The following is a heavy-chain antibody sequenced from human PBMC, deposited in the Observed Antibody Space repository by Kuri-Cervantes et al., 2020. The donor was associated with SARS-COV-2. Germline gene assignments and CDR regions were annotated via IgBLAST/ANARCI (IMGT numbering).Heavy chain of an antibody. Sequence: GGSLRLSCAASGFTFSNAWTSWVRQAPGKGLEWVGRIKSKTDGGTTDYAAPVKGRFTISRDDSKNTLYLQMNSLKTEDTAVYYCTTDIVVVPAARVDYYYMDVWGKGTTVTVSS. D-gene: IGHD2-2*01. J-gene: IGHJ6*03. CDR2: IKSKTDGGTT. CDR1: GFTFSNAW. V-gene: IGHV3-15*01. CDR3: TTDIVVVPAARVDYYYMDV.